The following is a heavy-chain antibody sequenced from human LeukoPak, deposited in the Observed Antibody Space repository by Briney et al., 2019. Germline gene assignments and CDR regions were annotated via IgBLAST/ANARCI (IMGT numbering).Heavy chain of an antibody. D-gene: IGHD3-3*01. V-gene: IGHV4-34*01. CDR1: GGSLSGYH. CDR3: ARRVGVAPDY. CDR2: INHSGST. Sequence: PSGTLSLTCAVYGGSLSGYHWSWIRQPPGKGVEWIGEINHSGSTKYKPCSMSQVTIPVDTSKNQFSLKLSSVTAADTAVYYCARRVGVAPDYWGQGTLVSVSS. J-gene: IGHJ4*02.